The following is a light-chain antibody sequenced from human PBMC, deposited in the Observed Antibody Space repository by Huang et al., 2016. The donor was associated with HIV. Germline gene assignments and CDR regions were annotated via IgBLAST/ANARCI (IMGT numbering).Light chain of an antibody. J-gene: IGKJ4*01. CDR2: DAS. V-gene: IGKV3-11*01. Sequence: EIVLTQSPATLSLSPGESATLSCRASQSVSSYLAWYQQKPGQAPRLLIYDASNRATGIAARFSGRWCGTDFTLTISSLEPEDFAVYYCQQRSNWPLLTFGGGTKVEIK. CDR1: QSVSSY. CDR3: QQRSNWPLLT.